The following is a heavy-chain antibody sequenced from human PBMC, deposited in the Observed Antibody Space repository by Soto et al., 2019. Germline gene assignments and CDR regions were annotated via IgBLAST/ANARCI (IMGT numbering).Heavy chain of an antibody. Sequence: QLQLQESGPGLVKPSETLSLTCTVSGGSISSSSYYWGWIRQPPGKGLEWIGSIYYSGSTYYNPSLKSRVTISVDTSKNQFSLKLSSVTAADTAVYYCAGVSYDFWSGYNWFDPWGQGTLVTVSS. D-gene: IGHD3-3*01. V-gene: IGHV4-39*01. CDR1: GGSISSSSYY. CDR3: AGVSYDFWSGYNWFDP. CDR2: IYYSGST. J-gene: IGHJ5*02.